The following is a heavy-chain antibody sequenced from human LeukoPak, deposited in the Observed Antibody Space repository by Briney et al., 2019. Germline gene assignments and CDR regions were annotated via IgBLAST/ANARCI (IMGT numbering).Heavy chain of an antibody. CDR1: GFTVSNSY. CDR3: ARDYYGSGKE. D-gene: IGHD3-10*01. CDR2: IHSGGTI. J-gene: IGHJ4*02. Sequence: GGSLRLSCAASGFTVSNSYMTWVRRAPGKGLEWVSAIHSGGTIFYADSVKGRFTISRDNSKNTPYLQMNSVRVDDTAMYYCARDYYGSGKEWGQGTLVTVS. V-gene: IGHV3-53*01.